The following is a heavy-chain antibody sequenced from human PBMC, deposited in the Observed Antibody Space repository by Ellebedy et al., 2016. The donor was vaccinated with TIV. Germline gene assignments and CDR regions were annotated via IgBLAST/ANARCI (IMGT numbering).Heavy chain of an antibody. CDR2: IIPIFGTA. Sequence: SVKVSCXASGGTFSSYAISWVRQAPGQGLEWMGGIIPIFGTANYAQKFQGRVTITADKSTSTAYMELSSLRSEDTAVYYCARNYYDSSGYYFPTYGMDVWGQGTTVTVSS. J-gene: IGHJ6*02. CDR3: ARNYYDSSGYYFPTYGMDV. D-gene: IGHD3-22*01. V-gene: IGHV1-69*06. CDR1: GGTFSSYA.